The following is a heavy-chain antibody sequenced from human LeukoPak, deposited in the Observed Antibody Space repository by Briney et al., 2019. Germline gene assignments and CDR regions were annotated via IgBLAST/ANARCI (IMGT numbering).Heavy chain of an antibody. Sequence: GGSLRLSCAASGFTFSSYEMNWVRQAPGKGLEWVSYISSSGSTIYYADSVKGRFTISRDNAKNSLYLQMNSLRAEDTAVYYCARFPPRFSGRAFDIWGQGTMVTVSS. V-gene: IGHV3-48*03. CDR3: ARFPPRFSGRAFDI. CDR1: GFTFSSYE. D-gene: IGHD3-3*02. CDR2: ISSSGSTI. J-gene: IGHJ3*02.